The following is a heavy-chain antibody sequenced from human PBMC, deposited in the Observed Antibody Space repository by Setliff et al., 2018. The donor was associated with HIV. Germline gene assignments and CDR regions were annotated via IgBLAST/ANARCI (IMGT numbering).Heavy chain of an antibody. Sequence: RASVKVSCKASGYTFTGYYMHWVRQAPGQGLEWMGWINPNSGCTDYAQKFQGRVTMTRDTSISTAYMELSRLKSDDTAVYYCARKGGYYDSSGSGWFDPWGQGTLVTVSS. V-gene: IGHV1-2*02. CDR3: ARKGGYYDSSGSGWFDP. J-gene: IGHJ5*02. D-gene: IGHD3-22*01. CDR2: INPNSGCT. CDR1: GYTFTGYY.